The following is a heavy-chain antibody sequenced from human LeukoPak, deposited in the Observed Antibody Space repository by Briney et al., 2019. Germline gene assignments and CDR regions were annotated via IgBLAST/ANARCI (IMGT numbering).Heavy chain of an antibody. V-gene: IGHV4-34*01. D-gene: IGHD6-19*01. J-gene: IGHJ4*02. Sequence: SETLSLTCAVYGGSFSGYYWSWIRQPPGKGLEWIGEINHSGSTNYNPSLKGRVTISVDTSKNQFSLKLSSVTAADTAVYYCARGKRIAVAGTFDYWGQGTLVTVSS. CDR1: GGSFSGYY. CDR2: INHSGST. CDR3: ARGKRIAVAGTFDY.